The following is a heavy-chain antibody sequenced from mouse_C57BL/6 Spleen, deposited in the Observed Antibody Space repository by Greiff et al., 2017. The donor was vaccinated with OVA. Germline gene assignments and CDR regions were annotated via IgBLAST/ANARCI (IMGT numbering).Heavy chain of an antibody. J-gene: IGHJ4*01. CDR2: INYDGSST. Sequence: EVKLMESEGGLVQPGSSMKLSCTASGFTFSDYYMAWVRQVPEKGLEWVANINYDGSSTYYLASLKGRFLISSDNAKNILYLQMTTVKSADTATNYCTRAPGYYAMDYWGQGTSVTVSS. CDR1: GFTFSDYY. CDR3: TRAPGYYAMDY. V-gene: IGHV5-16*01.